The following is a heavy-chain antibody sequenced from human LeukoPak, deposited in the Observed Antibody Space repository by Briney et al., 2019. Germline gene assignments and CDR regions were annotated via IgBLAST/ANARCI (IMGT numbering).Heavy chain of an antibody. V-gene: IGHV4-39*01. Sequence: SETLSLTCTVSGGSISSSSYYWGWIRQPPGKGLEWIGSIYYSGSTYYNPSLKSRVTISVDTSKNQFSLKLSSVTAADTAVYYCARRSSGYSVHYWYFDLWGRGTLVTVSS. CDR2: IYYSGST. J-gene: IGHJ2*01. D-gene: IGHD3-22*01. CDR1: GGSISSSSYY. CDR3: ARRSSGYSVHYWYFDL.